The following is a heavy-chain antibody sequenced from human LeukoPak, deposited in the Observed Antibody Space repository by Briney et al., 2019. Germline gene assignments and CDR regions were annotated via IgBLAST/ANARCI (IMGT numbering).Heavy chain of an antibody. V-gene: IGHV4-4*09. CDR2: IYPSGRS. Sequence: SSETLSLTCTVCGGSISTDYWNWIRQPPGRGWGWIGYIYPSGRSNYSPSLKSRVTISADTSKRQFSLKLTSVTAADTAVYYCASFYYGSGLAVDYWGQGILVTVSS. D-gene: IGHD3-10*01. CDR1: GGSISTDY. CDR3: ASFYYGSGLAVDY. J-gene: IGHJ4*02.